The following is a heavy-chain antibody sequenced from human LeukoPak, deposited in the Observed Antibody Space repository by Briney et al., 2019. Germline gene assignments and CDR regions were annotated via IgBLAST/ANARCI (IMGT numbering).Heavy chain of an antibody. Sequence: GGSLRLSCAASGFTFSSYAMSRVRQAPGKGLEWVSAISGSGGSTYYADSVKGRFTISRDNSKNTLYLQMNSLRAEDTAVYYCAKDKAARPLNWFDPWGQGTLVTVSS. V-gene: IGHV3-23*01. CDR1: GFTFSSYA. J-gene: IGHJ5*02. CDR3: AKDKAARPLNWFDP. D-gene: IGHD6-6*01. CDR2: ISGSGGST.